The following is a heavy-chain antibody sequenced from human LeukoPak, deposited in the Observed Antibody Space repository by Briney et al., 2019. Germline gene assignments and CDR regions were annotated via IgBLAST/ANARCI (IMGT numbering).Heavy chain of an antibody. Sequence: GASVKVSCKASGYTFTSYGISWVRQAPGQGLEWMGWISAYNGNTNYAQKLQGRVTMTTDTSTSTAYMELRSLRSDDTAVYYCARDVYAGSGRSALPYYYYGMDVWGKGTTVTVSS. D-gene: IGHD3-10*01. CDR2: ISAYNGNT. J-gene: IGHJ6*04. CDR3: ARDVYAGSGRSALPYYYYGMDV. CDR1: GYTFTSYG. V-gene: IGHV1-18*04.